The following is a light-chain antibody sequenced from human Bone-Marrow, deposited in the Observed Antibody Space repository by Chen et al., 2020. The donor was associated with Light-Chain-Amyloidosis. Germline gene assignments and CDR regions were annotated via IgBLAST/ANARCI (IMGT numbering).Light chain of an antibody. CDR1: KLGSKY. V-gene: IGLV3-1*01. CDR3: QAWDSSTLV. J-gene: IGLJ2*01. CDR2: QDD. Sequence: SYELPQPPSVSVYPDQPGTITCSGPKLGSKYASWYQHKPGQSPVLVIYQDDKRPSGIPERFSGSTSGNKATLSSSGTQAVDAADYCCQAWDSSTLVFGGGTKLTVL.